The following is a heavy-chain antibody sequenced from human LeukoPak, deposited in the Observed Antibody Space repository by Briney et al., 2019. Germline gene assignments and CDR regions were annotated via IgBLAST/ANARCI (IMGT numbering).Heavy chain of an antibody. CDR2: TYYRSKWRN. CDR3: AGGVDTDLHY. J-gene: IGHJ4*02. Sequence: SQTLSLTCAISGDSVSSNSASWNWIRQSPSRGLEWLGRTYYRSKWRNDYAVSVKSRITISPDTSKNQFSLQLNSVTPEDTAVYYCAGGVDTDLHYWGQGTLVTVSS. CDR1: GDSVSSNSAS. D-gene: IGHD5-18*01. V-gene: IGHV6-1*01.